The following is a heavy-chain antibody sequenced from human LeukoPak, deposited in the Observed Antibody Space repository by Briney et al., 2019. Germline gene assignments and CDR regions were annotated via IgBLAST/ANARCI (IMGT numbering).Heavy chain of an antibody. CDR3: AKDMSGSEDLFDY. J-gene: IGHJ4*02. D-gene: IGHD3-10*02. CDR2: INPNSGGT. CDR1: GYTFTGYY. V-gene: IGHV1-2*02. Sequence: ASVKVSCKAPGYTFTGYYMHWVRQAPGQGLEWMGWINPNSGGTNYAQKFQGRVTMTRDTSISTAYMELSRLRSDDTAVYYCAKDMSGSEDLFDYWGQGTLVTVSS.